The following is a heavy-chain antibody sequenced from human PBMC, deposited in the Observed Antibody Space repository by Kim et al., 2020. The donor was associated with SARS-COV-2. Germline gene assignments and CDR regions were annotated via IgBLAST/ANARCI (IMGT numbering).Heavy chain of an antibody. V-gene: IGHV1-3*01. D-gene: IGHD4-17*01. CDR1: GYTFTSYA. CDR3: ARAVLSSSHGDYAGLGS. Sequence: ASVKVSCKASGYTFTSYAMHWVRQAPGQRLEWMGWINAGNGNTKYSQKFQGRVTITRDTSASTAYMELSSLRSEDTAVYYCARAVLSSSHGDYAGLGSWGQGTLVTVSS. J-gene: IGHJ5*02. CDR2: INAGNGNT.